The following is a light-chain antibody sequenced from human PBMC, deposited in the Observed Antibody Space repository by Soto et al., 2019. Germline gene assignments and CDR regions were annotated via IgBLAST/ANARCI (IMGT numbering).Light chain of an antibody. CDR2: EGS. CDR3: CSYAGSSTLYV. CDR1: SSDDGSYNL. J-gene: IGLJ1*01. Sequence: QSVLTQPASVSGSPGQSITISCTGTSSDDGSYNLVSWYQQHPGKAPKLMIYEGSKRPSGVSNRFSGSKSGNTASLTISGLQAEDEADYYCCSYAGSSTLYVFETGTKATV. V-gene: IGLV2-23*01.